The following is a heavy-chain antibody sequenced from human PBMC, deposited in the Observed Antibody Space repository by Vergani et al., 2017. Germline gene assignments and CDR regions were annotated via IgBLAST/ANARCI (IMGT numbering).Heavy chain of an antibody. J-gene: IGHJ5*02. CDR3: ARGLGARKAHFDWFDP. D-gene: IGHD4/OR15-4a*01. V-gene: IGHV3-48*01. CDR1: GFSFRGHG. CDR2: ISSSTSTI. Sequence: VHLVESGGGVVQPGRSLTLSCVASGFSFRGHGMNWVRQAPGKGLEWGSYISSSTSTIYYADSVKGRFTITRENAKHSLYLQMNSLRAEDTAVYYCARGLGARKAHFDWFDPWGQGTLVTVSS.